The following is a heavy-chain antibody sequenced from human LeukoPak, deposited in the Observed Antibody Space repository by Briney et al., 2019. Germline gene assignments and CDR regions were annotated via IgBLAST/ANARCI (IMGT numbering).Heavy chain of an antibody. CDR3: AREGSPRYYYGSGSSPLPI. CDR1: GGSFSGYY. V-gene: IGHV4-34*01. J-gene: IGHJ3*02. CDR2: INHSGST. D-gene: IGHD3-10*01. Sequence: SETLSLTCAVHGGSFSGYYWSWIRQPPGKGLEWIGEINHSGSTNYNPSLKSRVTISVDTSKNQFSLKLSSVTAADTAVYYCAREGSPRYYYGSGSSPLPIWGQGTMVTVSS.